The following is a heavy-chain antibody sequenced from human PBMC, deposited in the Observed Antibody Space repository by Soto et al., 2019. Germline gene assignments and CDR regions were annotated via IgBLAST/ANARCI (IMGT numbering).Heavy chain of an antibody. CDR3: RGSAPSSSGRYQYCFDY. CDR2: ISGIGGST. Sequence: GGSLRLSCAASGFTFNSYAMIWVRQAAGKGLEWVSSISGIGGSTFYADSVKGRFTISRDNSKNTLYLQMNSQRAEDTAVYYCRGSAPSSSGRYQYCFDYWGQGTLVTVSS. V-gene: IGHV3-23*01. CDR1: GFTFNSYA. J-gene: IGHJ4*02. D-gene: IGHD3-22*01.